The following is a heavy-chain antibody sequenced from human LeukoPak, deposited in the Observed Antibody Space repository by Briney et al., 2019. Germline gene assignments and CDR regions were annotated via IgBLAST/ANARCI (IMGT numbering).Heavy chain of an antibody. D-gene: IGHD6-13*01. CDR2: IHYSEST. CDR3: ARVSAAGMEFHYGMDV. Sequence: SETLSLTCSVSGGSISSSSYYWGWIRQPPGKGLEWIGNIHYSESTNFNPSLKSRVAIAVDTSKNLFSLSMRSVTAADTAVYYCARVSAAGMEFHYGMDVWGQGTTVFVSS. CDR1: GGSISSSSYY. V-gene: IGHV4-39*07. J-gene: IGHJ6*02.